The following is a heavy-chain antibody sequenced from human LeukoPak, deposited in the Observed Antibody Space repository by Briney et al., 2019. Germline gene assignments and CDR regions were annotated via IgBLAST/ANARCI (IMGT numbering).Heavy chain of an antibody. V-gene: IGHV3-23*01. Sequence: GGPLRLSCAASGFTFSSYAMIWVRKAPGKGLEGVSAISGSGGSTNYADSVKGRFTISRDNSKNTLYLQMNSLRAEDTAVYYCAQSKTPIDIVVVVAATPPPGFDYWGQGTLVTVSS. J-gene: IGHJ4*02. D-gene: IGHD2-15*01. CDR1: GFTFSSYA. CDR2: ISGSGGST. CDR3: AQSKTPIDIVVVVAATPPPGFDY.